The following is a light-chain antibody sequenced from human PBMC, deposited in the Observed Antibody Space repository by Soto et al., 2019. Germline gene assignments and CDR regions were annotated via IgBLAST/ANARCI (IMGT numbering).Light chain of an antibody. CDR2: AAS. CDR3: QQANTFPPT. J-gene: IGKJ3*01. V-gene: IGKV1-12*01. Sequence: DVPMTQSPSSVSASIGDRVTITCRVSEGIGTWLAWYQQKPGKAPKLLLYAASTLQSGVPSRFSGSASGAEFTLTITSLQPEDFATYFCQQANTFPPTFGPGTKVDIK. CDR1: EGIGTW.